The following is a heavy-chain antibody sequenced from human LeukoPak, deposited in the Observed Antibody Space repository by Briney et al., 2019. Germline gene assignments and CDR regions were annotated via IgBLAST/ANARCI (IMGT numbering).Heavy chain of an antibody. V-gene: IGHV6-1*01. CDR2: TYYRSKWYY. Sequence: SQTLSLTCGISGDSVSSNSVIWNWIRQSPSRGLEWLGGTYYRSKWYYDYAESVKSRITINPDTSKNQVSLQLNSVTPEDTGVYYCTKDLHGDFGISYWGQGTLVTVSS. D-gene: IGHD2-21*02. CDR3: TKDLHGDFGISY. CDR1: GDSVSSNSVI. J-gene: IGHJ4*02.